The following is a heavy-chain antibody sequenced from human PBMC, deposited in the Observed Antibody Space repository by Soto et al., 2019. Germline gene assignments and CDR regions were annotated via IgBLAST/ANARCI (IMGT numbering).Heavy chain of an antibody. Sequence: SVKVSCKASGGTFSSYAISWVLQAPGQGLEWMGGIIPIFGTANYAQKFQGRVTITADESTSTAYMELSSLRSEDTAVYYCASSYCTNGVCSSGPIAISGQGKMVT. D-gene: IGHD2-8*01. CDR3: ASSYCTNGVCSSGPIAI. CDR2: IIPIFGTA. J-gene: IGHJ3*02. V-gene: IGHV1-69*13. CDR1: GGTFSSYA.